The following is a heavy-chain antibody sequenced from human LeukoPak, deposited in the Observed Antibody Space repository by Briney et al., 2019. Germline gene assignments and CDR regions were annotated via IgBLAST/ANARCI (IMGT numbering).Heavy chain of an antibody. J-gene: IGHJ4*02. CDR2: ISSSGSTI. CDR1: GFTFSSYE. V-gene: IGHV3-48*03. CDR3: ARTYSWSLSRFDY. D-gene: IGHD3-16*02. Sequence: GGSLRLSCAASGFTFSSYEMNWVRQAPGKGLEWVSYISSSGSTIYYADSVKGRFTISRDNAKNSLYLQMNSLRAEDTAVYYCARTYSWSLSRFDYWGQGSLVTVSS.